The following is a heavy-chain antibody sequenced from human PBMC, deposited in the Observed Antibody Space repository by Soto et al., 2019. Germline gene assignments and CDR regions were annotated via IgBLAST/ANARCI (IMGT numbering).Heavy chain of an antibody. D-gene: IGHD2-15*01. CDR3: ARDLKEYCSDGKCNWFDP. CDR2: ISYSGST. Sequence: SETLSLTCTVSGASISTYYWSWIRQPPGKGLEWIGYISYSGSTNYNPSLKSRVTISFDASKNEISLQVRSATAADAAVYCCARDLKEYCSDGKCNWFDPWGQGTLVTVSS. J-gene: IGHJ5*02. V-gene: IGHV4-59*01. CDR1: GASISTYY.